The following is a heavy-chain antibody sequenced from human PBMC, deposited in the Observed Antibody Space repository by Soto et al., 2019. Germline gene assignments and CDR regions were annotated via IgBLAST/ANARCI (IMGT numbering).Heavy chain of an antibody. Sequence: QVQVVESGGGVVQPGRSLRLSCTPSGFTFSGHAMHWVRQAPGKGLEWVAQIWYDGSNKYYADSVKGRFTISRDNSKNTLYVQMDSLTVEDTAVYYCARDGQSLTPYALDVWGQGTSVTVSS. V-gene: IGHV3-33*01. CDR2: IWYDGSNK. CDR1: GFTFSGHA. CDR3: ARDGQSLTPYALDV. D-gene: IGHD6-19*01. J-gene: IGHJ6*02.